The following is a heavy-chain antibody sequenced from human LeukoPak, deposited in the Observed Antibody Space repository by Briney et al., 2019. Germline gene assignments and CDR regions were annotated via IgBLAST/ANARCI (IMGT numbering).Heavy chain of an antibody. CDR3: TRESGAFSPFGF. D-gene: IGHD1-26*01. Sequence: SGTLSLTCGVSGGPIITTNWWSWVRQPPGKGLEWIGEVHLSGATNYNPSLAGRVTMSIDSSKNQLSLELTSVTAADTAMYYCTRESGAFSPFGFWGQGTLVTVSS. V-gene: IGHV4-4*02. CDR1: GGPIITTNW. J-gene: IGHJ4*02. CDR2: VHLSGAT.